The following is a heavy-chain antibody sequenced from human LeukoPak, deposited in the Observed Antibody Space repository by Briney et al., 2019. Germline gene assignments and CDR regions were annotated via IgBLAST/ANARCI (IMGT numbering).Heavy chain of an antibody. J-gene: IGHJ4*02. CDR2: IYHSGST. Sequence: SETLSLTCTVSGGSNSSGGYYWSWIRQPPGKGLEWIGYIYHSGSTYYNPSLKSRVTISVDRSKNQFSLKLSSVTAADTAVYYCARDRIGPEGQRPLDYWGQGTLVTVSS. CDR1: GGSNSSGGYY. CDR3: ARDRIGPEGQRPLDY. D-gene: IGHD1-14*01. V-gene: IGHV4-30-2*01.